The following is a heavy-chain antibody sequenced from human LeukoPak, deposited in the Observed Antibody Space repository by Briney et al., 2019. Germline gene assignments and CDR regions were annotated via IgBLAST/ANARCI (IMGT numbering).Heavy chain of an antibody. J-gene: IGHJ4*02. CDR1: GFTFSSYG. CDR3: ARGLVVVPAVSDY. Sequence: GGSLRLSCAASGFTFSSYGMRWVRQAPGKGLEWVAFIRYDGSIKYYADSVKGRFTISRDNSKNTLYLQMNSLRVEDTAVYYCARGLVVVPAVSDYWGQGTLVTVSS. D-gene: IGHD2-2*01. V-gene: IGHV3-30*02. CDR2: IRYDGSIK.